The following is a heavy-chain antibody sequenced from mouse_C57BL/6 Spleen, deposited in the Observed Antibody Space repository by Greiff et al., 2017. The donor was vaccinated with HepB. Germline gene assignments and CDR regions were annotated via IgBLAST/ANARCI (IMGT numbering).Heavy chain of an antibody. J-gene: IGHJ1*03. CDR2: IDPSDSYT. V-gene: IGHV1-69*01. CDR3: ARWGLGWYFDV. CDR1: GYTFTSYW. D-gene: IGHD2-4*01. Sequence: KESCKASGYTFTSYWMHWVKQRPGQGLEWIGEIDPSDSYTNYNQKFKGKSTLTVDKSSSTAYMQLSSLTSEDSAVYYCARWGLGWYFDVWGTGTTVTVSS.